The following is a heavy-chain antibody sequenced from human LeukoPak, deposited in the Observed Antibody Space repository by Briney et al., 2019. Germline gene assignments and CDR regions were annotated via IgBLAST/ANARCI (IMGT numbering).Heavy chain of an antibody. J-gene: IGHJ5*02. Sequence: ASVKVSCKASGYTFTSYDINWVRQATGQGLEWMGWMNPNSGNTGYAQKFQGRVTMTRNTSISPAYMELSSLRSEDTAVYYCARGSSAGVLRFLEWLPQSTNWFDPWGQGTLVTVSS. CDR1: GYTFTSYD. CDR3: ARGSSAGVLRFLEWLPQSTNWFDP. CDR2: MNPNSGNT. D-gene: IGHD3-3*01. V-gene: IGHV1-8*01.